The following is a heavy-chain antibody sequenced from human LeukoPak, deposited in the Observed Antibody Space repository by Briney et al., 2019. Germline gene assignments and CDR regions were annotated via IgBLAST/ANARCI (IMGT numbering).Heavy chain of an antibody. CDR2: IYYSWST. D-gene: IGHD5-18*01. V-gene: IGHV4-59*01. J-gene: IGHJ4*02. CDR1: GGSISSYY. CDR3: ARGYSYGYVGYFDY. Sequence: SETLSLTCTVSGGSISSYYWSWIRQAPGKGLEWIGYIYYSWSTNYNPCLRSRVTISVDTSKNQFALKLSSVTAADTAVYYCARGYSYGYVGYFDYWGQGTLVTVSS.